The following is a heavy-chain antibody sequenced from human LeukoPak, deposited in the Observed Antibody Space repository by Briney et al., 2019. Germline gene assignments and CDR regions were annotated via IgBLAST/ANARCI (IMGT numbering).Heavy chain of an antibody. Sequence: SDPQSLPRGVCGGSLTSINWWTWVRQTPGNGLEWIGEVHLDGRTNYNPSLKSRLIMSVDLPENHISLRLTSVTAADTAIYYCAREGGFYRPLDYSGQGTLVTVSS. D-gene: IGHD3-3*01. CDR3: AREGGFYRPLDY. J-gene: IGHJ4*02. CDR2: VHLDGRT. V-gene: IGHV4-4*02. CDR1: GGSLTSINW.